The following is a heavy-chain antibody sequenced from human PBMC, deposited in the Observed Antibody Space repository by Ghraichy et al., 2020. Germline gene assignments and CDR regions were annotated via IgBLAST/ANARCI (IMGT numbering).Heavy chain of an antibody. CDR1: GFTFSSYW. D-gene: IGHD6-13*01. Sequence: GGSLRLSCAASGFTFSSYWMSWVRQAPGKGLEWVANIKHDGSEKYYVDSVKGRFTISRDNATNSLYLQMNSLRAADTAVYYCARDSIGVAAAGTWGYWGQGTLVTVSS. CDR3: ARDSIGVAAAGTWGY. V-gene: IGHV3-7*03. J-gene: IGHJ4*02. CDR2: IKHDGSEK.